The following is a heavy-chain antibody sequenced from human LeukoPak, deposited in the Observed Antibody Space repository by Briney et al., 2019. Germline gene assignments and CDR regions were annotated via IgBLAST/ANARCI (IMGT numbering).Heavy chain of an antibody. CDR1: GFTFGDYA. V-gene: IGHV3-49*04. CDR2: IRSKAYGGTT. D-gene: IGHD5-18*01. CDR3: TRDRSYGKNDY. Sequence: GGSLGLSCTASGFTFGDYAMSWVRQAPGKGLEWVGFIRSKAYGGTTEYAASVKGRFTISRDDSKSIAYLQMNSLKTEDTAVYYCTRDRSYGKNDYWGQGTLVTVSS. J-gene: IGHJ4*02.